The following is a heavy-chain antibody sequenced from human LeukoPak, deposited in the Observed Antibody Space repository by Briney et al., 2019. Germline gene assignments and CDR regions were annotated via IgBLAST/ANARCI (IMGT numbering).Heavy chain of an antibody. V-gene: IGHV3-21*01. Sequence: GGSLRLSCAASGFTFNSYWMNWVRQAPGKGLEWVSSISSSSSYIYYADSVKGRFTISRDNAKNSLYLQMNSLRAEDTAVYYCAKVEYDFWSSFDYWGQGTLVTVSS. CDR3: AKVEYDFWSSFDY. CDR1: GFTFNSYW. CDR2: ISSSSSYI. J-gene: IGHJ4*02. D-gene: IGHD3-3*01.